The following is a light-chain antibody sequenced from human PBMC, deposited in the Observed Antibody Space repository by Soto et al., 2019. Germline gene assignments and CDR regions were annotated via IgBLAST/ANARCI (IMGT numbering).Light chain of an antibody. CDR3: QQSYNTPLT. CDR1: QNITTF. V-gene: IGKV1-39*01. Sequence: DLPMTQSPSSLSASVGDRVTIACRASQNITTFLNWYQQKSGKAPSLLIYSASSLQSGVPPRFSGSGSGTDFTLTIASLQPEDFAAYFCQQSYNTPLTFGGGTKVEIK. J-gene: IGKJ4*01. CDR2: SAS.